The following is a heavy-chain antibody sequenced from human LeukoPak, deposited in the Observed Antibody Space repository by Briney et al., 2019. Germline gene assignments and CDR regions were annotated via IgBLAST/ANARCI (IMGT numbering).Heavy chain of an antibody. V-gene: IGHV4-59*01. Sequence: KSSETLSLTCSVSGGSISSYYWSWIRQPPGKGLEWIGYIYYSGSTNYNPSLKSRVTISVDTSKHQFSLKLSSVTAADTAVYYCARVASDYGDYAPDYWGQGTLVTVA. CDR2: IYYSGST. CDR1: GGSISSYY. CDR3: ARVASDYGDYAPDY. J-gene: IGHJ4*02. D-gene: IGHD4-17*01.